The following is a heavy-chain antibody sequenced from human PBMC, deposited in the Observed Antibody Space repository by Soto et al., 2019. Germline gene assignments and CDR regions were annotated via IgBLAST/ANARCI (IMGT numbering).Heavy chain of an antibody. CDR3: ARSKNYYDSSGYYRGIGY. D-gene: IGHD3-22*01. Sequence: QVQLVESGGGVVQPGRSLRLSCAASGYTFTSYYMHWVRQAPGQGLEWMGIINPSGGSTSYAQKFQGRVTMTRDTSTSTVYMELSSLRSEDTAVYYCARSKNYYDSSGYYRGIGYWGQGTLVTVSS. CDR1: GYTFTSYY. CDR2: INPSGGST. V-gene: IGHV1-46*01. J-gene: IGHJ4*02.